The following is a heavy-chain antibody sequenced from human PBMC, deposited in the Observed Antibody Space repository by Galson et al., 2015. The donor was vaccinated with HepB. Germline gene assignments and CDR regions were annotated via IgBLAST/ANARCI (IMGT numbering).Heavy chain of an antibody. J-gene: IGHJ6*02. Sequence: SVKVSCKASGYTFTSYGISWVRQAPGQGLEWMGWLSAYNGNTNYAQKLQGRVTMTTDTSTSTAYMELRSLRSDDTAVYYCARDRVGAAAAGILDYYYYYGMDVWGQGTTVTVSS. D-gene: IGHD6-13*01. CDR2: LSAYNGNT. CDR1: GYTFTSYG. CDR3: ARDRVGAAAAGILDYYYYYGMDV. V-gene: IGHV1-18*04.